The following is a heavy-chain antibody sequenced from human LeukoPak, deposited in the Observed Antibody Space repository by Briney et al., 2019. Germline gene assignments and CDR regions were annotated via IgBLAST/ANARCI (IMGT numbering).Heavy chain of an antibody. D-gene: IGHD6-13*01. CDR2: IYYGGST. J-gene: IGHJ5*02. CDR1: GGSISSGSYY. Sequence: TASETLSLTCTVSGGSISSGSYYWGWIRQPPGKGLEWIGSIYYGGSTYYNPSLKSRVTISVDTSKNQFSLKLSSVTAADTAVYYCARDVRIAAAGNFDWFDPWGQGTLVTVSS. V-gene: IGHV4-39*02. CDR3: ARDVRIAAAGNFDWFDP.